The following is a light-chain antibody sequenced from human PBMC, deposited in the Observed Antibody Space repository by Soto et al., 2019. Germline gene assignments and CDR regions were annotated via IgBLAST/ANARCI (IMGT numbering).Light chain of an antibody. CDR3: QQCGSSPLT. J-gene: IGKJ1*01. CDR2: GAS. CDR1: QSVSSSY. Sequence: EVVMTQSPDTLSVSPGERATLSGRASQSVSSSYLAWYQQKPGQAPRLLIYGASSRATGIPDRFSGSGSGTDFTLTISRLEPEDFAVYYCQQCGSSPLTFGQGTKVDIK. V-gene: IGKV3-20*01.